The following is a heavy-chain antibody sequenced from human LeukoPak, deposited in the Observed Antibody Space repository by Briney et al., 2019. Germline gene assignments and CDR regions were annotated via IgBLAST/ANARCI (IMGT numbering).Heavy chain of an antibody. D-gene: IGHD2-2*03. V-gene: IGHV4-39*07. CDR3: ARDGYLAVDY. Sequence: TSETLSLTCTVSGGSISSSTYYWGWIRQPPGKGLEWIGNIYYSGSTYYNPSLTSRVTISVDTSKNQFSLKLSSVTAADTAVYYCARDGYLAVDYWGQGTLVTVSS. CDR2: IYYSGST. CDR1: GGSISSSTYY. J-gene: IGHJ4*02.